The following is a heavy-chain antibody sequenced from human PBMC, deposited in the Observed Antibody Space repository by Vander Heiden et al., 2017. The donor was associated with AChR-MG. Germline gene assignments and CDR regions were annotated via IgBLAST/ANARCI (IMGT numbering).Heavy chain of an antibody. D-gene: IGHD1-1*01. CDR2: IGTAGDT. V-gene: IGHV3-13*01. Sequence: EVQLVESGGGLVQPGGSLRLSCAASGFTFSSYDMHWVRQATGKGLEWVSAIGTAGDTYYPGSVKGRFTISRENAKNSLYLQMNSLRAGDTAVYYCARVGTTGNLDYWGQGTLVTVSS. CDR3: ARVGTTGNLDY. CDR1: GFTFSSYD. J-gene: IGHJ4*02.